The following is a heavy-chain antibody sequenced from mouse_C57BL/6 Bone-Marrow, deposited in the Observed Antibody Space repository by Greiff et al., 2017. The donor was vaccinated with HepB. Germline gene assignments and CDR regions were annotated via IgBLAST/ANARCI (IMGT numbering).Heavy chain of an antibody. CDR1: GYTFTDYY. D-gene: IGHD1-1*01. Sequence: EVQLQQSGPVLVKPGASVKMSCKASGYTFTDYYMNWVKQSHGKSLEWIGVINPYNGGTSYNQKFKGKATLTVDKSSSTAYMELNSLTSEDSAVYYCYPYCNPIAYWGQGTLVTVSA. J-gene: IGHJ3*01. V-gene: IGHV1-19*01. CDR3: YPYCNPIAY. CDR2: INPYNGGT.